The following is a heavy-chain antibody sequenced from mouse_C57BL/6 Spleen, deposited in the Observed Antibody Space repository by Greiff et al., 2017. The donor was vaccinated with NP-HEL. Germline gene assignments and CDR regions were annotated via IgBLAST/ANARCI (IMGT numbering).Heavy chain of an antibody. Sequence: QVQLQQSGPELVKPGASVKISCKASGYAFSSSWMNWVKQRPGKGLEWIGRIYPGDGDTNYNGKFKGKATLTADKSSSTAYMQLSSLTSEDSAVYFCASRRGDYWGQGTSVTVSS. CDR3: ASRRGDY. V-gene: IGHV1-82*01. J-gene: IGHJ4*01. CDR1: GYAFSSSW. CDR2: IYPGDGDT.